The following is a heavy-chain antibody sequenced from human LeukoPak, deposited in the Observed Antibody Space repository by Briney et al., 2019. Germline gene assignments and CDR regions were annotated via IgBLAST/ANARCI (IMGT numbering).Heavy chain of an antibody. CDR2: IKSKTDGGTT. J-gene: IGHJ6*03. V-gene: IGHV3-15*01. CDR3: TTRYYDFWSGYFGDYYMDV. Sequence: GGSLRLSCAASGFTFSNAWMSWVRQAPGKGLEWVGRIKSKTDGGTTDYAAPVKGRFTISRDDSKNTLYLRMNSLKTEDTAVYYCTTRYYDFWSGYFGDYYMDVWGKGTTVTVS. D-gene: IGHD3-3*01. CDR1: GFTFSNAW.